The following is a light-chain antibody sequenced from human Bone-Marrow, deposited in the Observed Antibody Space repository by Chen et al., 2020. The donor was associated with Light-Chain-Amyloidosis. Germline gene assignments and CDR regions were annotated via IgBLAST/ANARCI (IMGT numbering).Light chain of an antibody. J-gene: IGLJ3*02. Sequence: SYVLTPPSSVSVAPGQTATIACGGNNIGSTSVHWYQQTPGQAPLLVVYDDSDRPSGIPGRLSGSNAGNTATLTISRVEAGDEADYYCQVWERSSDRPVFGGGTKLTVL. V-gene: IGLV3-21*02. CDR3: QVWERSSDRPV. CDR1: NIGSTS. CDR2: DDS.